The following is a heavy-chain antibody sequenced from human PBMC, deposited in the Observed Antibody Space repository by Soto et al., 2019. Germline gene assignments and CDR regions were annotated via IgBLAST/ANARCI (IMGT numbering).Heavy chain of an antibody. CDR3: ARTEDYYFDY. Sequence: PSETLSLTCAVSGGSISSGGYSWSWIRQPPGKGLEWIGYIYHSGSTYYNPSLKSRVTISVDRSKNQFSLKLSSVTAADTAVYYCARTEDYYFDYWGQGTLVTVSS. V-gene: IGHV4-30-2*01. CDR2: IYHSGST. J-gene: IGHJ4*02. CDR1: GGSISSGGYS.